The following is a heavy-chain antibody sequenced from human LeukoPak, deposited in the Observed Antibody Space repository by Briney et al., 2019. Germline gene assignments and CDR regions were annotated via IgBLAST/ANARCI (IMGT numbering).Heavy chain of an antibody. CDR3: AKDSGMVITAYFQH. V-gene: IGHV3-23*01. CDR2: ISGSGGST. CDR1: GFTFSSYA. J-gene: IGHJ1*01. D-gene: IGHD3-3*01. Sequence: GGSLRLSCAASGFTFSSYAMSWVRQAPGKGLDWVSAISGSGGSTYYADSVKGRFTISRDNSKNTLYLQMNSLRAEDTAVYYCAKDSGMVITAYFQHWGQGTLVTVSS.